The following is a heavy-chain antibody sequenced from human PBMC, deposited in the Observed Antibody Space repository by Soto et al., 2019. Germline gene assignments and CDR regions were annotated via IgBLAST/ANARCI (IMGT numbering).Heavy chain of an antibody. CDR1: GGSINSDGYY. D-gene: IGHD2-2*01. J-gene: IGHJ4*02. V-gene: IGHV4-31*03. Sequence: QVQLQESGPGLVEPSQTLSLTCTVSGGSINSDGYYCTWIRQHPGKGLEWIGRGYYSGSTSYNPTLRRRVTISVDTSKNQCALKLSSVTAADTAVYYCAREQCSSSSCYFDYWGQGTLVTVSS. CDR3: AREQCSSSSCYFDY. CDR2: GYYSGST.